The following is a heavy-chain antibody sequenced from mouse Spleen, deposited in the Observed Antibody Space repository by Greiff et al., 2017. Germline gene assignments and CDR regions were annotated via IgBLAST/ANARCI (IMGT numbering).Heavy chain of an antibody. J-gene: IGHJ1*01. Sequence: VQLQQSGAELVRPGASVTLSCKASGYTFTDYDMHWVKQTPVHGLEWIGAIDPETGGTAYNQKFKGKAILTADKSSSTAYMELRSLTSEDSAVYYCTNYYGSSHWYFDVWGAGTTVTVSS. CDR2: IDPETGGT. CDR3: TNYYGSSHWYFDV. V-gene: IGHV1-15*01. CDR1: GYTFTDYD. D-gene: IGHD1-1*01.